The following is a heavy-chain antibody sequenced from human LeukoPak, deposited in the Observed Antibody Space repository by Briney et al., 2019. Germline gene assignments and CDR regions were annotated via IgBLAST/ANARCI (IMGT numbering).Heavy chain of an antibody. J-gene: IGHJ4*02. V-gene: IGHV4-59*01. CDR2: IYYNGST. D-gene: IGHD3-22*01. Sequence: SETLSLTCTVSGGSISSYYWSWIRQPPGKGLEWIGYIYYNGSTNYNPSLKSRVTISVDTSKNQFSLKLSSVTAADTAVYYCARAYYYYDSSGYYYGPFDYWGQGTLVTVSS. CDR1: GGSISSYY. CDR3: ARAYYYYDSSGYYYGPFDY.